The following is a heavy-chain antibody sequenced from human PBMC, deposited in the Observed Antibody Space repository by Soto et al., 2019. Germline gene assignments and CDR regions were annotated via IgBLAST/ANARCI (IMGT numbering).Heavy chain of an antibody. J-gene: IGHJ4*02. CDR3: ARPTYYYDSSGYEYYFDY. CDR1: GGSISSSSYY. CDR2: IYYSGST. Sequence: PSETLSLTCTVSGGSISSSSYYWGWIRQPPVKGLEWIGSIYYSGSTYYNPSLKSRVTISVDTSKNQFSLKLSSVTAADTAVYYCARPTYYYDSSGYEYYFDYWGQGTLVTVSS. V-gene: IGHV4-39*01. D-gene: IGHD3-22*01.